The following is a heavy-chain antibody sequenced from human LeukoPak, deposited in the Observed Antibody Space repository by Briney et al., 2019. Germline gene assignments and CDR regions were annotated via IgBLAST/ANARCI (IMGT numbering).Heavy chain of an antibody. V-gene: IGHV3-9*01. J-gene: IGHJ4*02. CDR2: ITWNSGSI. Sequence: GGSLRLSCAASGLTFYDYAMHWVRQAPGKGLEWVSGITWNSGSIAYADSVKGRFTIFRDNAKNSLYLQVNSLRSEDTALYYCAAGAGITRYWGQGTLVTVSS. D-gene: IGHD3-10*01. CDR3: AAGAGITRY. CDR1: GLTFYDYA.